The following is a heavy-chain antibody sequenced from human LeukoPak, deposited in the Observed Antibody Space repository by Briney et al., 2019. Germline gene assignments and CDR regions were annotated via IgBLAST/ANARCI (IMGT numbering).Heavy chain of an antibody. J-gene: IGHJ4*02. CDR2: ISSSSKTI. CDR3: AKSESYRFDY. D-gene: IGHD1-26*01. V-gene: IGHV3-48*02. Sequence: GGSLRLSCAASGFTFSSYSMNWVRQAPGKGLEWVSYISSSSKTIYYADSVKGRFTISRDNAKNSLYLQVNSLRDEDTAVYYCAKSESYRFDYWGQGTLVTVSS. CDR1: GFTFSSYS.